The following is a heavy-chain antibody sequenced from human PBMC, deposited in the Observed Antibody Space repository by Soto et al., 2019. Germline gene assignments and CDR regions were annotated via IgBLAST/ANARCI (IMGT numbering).Heavy chain of an antibody. J-gene: IGHJ4*02. Sequence: GGSLRLSCAASGFSLSSYEMNWVRQAPGKGLEWVSYISSGGDSIYYPDSVKGRFTISRDNAKNSLYLQMNSLRVEDTAVYYCEREMATIWGPFEYWGKGTLVTVSA. D-gene: IGHD5-12*01. CDR2: ISSGGDSI. V-gene: IGHV3-48*03. CDR1: GFSLSSYE. CDR3: EREMATIWGPFEY.